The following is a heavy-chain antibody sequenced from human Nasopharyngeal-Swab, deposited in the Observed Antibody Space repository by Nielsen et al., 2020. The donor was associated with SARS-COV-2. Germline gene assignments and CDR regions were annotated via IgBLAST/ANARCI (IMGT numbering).Heavy chain of an antibody. Sequence: GESLKISCAASGFTFSSYAMSWVRRAPGKGLEWVSAISGSGRSTYYADSVKGRFTISRDNSKNTLYLQMNSLRAEDTAVYYCGGYNWNYGGIDYWGQGTLVTVSS. J-gene: IGHJ4*02. CDR2: ISGSGRST. CDR3: GGYNWNYGGIDY. D-gene: IGHD1-7*01. CDR1: GFTFSSYA. V-gene: IGHV3-23*01.